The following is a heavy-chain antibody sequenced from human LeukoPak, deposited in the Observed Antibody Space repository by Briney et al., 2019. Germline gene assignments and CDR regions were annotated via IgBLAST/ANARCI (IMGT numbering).Heavy chain of an antibody. CDR2: IYLGVST. J-gene: IGHJ6*04. D-gene: IGHD2-2*01. Sequence: ETPSLTSTISGDSLCTSYRSWVPHPPDTGQEWIGYIYLGVSTNYNPSLKSRVTLSVDTSKNQFSLRLTSLTAADTATYYCARWALKGYYADVWGTGTTVIVSS. V-gene: IGHV4-4*09. CDR1: GDSLCTSY. CDR3: ARWALKGYYADV.